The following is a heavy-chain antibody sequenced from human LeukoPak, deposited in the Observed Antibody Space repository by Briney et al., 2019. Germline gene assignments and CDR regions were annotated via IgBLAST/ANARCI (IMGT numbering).Heavy chain of an antibody. CDR1: GFAFDDYA. V-gene: IGHV3-9*01. CDR3: AKDRTLLWFGELLN. Sequence: GGSLRLSCAASGFAFDDYAMHWVRQAPGKGLGWVSGISWNSGSIVYAGSVKGRFTISRDNAKNTLYLQMNSLRVEDPAVYYCAKDRTLLWFGELLNWGQGTLVTVSS. J-gene: IGHJ4*02. D-gene: IGHD3-10*01. CDR2: ISWNSGSI.